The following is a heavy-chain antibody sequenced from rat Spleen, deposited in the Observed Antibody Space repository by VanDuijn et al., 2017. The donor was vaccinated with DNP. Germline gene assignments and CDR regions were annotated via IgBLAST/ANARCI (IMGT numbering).Heavy chain of an antibody. CDR3: ASYFNSGDDWFGY. J-gene: IGHJ3*01. CDR1: EFTFNNYW. Sequence: EVQLVESGGDLVQPGTSLRLSCVASEFTFNNYWMTWFRQVPGKGLEWVASITSRGGRAYYPDSVKGRFTLSRDNAKSTLYLQMKSLRSDDPATYYCASYFNSGDDWFGYWGQGTLVTVSS. CDR2: ITSRGGRA. V-gene: IGHV5-31*01. D-gene: IGHD1-1*01.